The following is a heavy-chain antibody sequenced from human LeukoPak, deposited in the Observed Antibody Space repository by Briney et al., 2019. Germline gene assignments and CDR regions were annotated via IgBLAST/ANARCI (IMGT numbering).Heavy chain of an antibody. D-gene: IGHD2/OR15-2a*01. V-gene: IGHV3-11*01. CDR3: ARVGGLYYHFPFDS. CDR2: ISGRDTTI. CDR1: GFTFSDYY. Sequence: GGSLRLSRAASGFTFSDYYMSWIRQAPGKGLEWVSYISGRDTTIYYADSVKGRFTISRDNVKNSLYLQMNTLRAEDTAVYYTARVGGLYYHFPFDSWGQGTLVTVSS. J-gene: IGHJ4*02.